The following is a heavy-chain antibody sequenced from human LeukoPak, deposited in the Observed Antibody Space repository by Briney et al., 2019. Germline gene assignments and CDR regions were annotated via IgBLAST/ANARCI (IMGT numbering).Heavy chain of an antibody. Sequence: GGSLRLSCAASGFTFSSYDMHWVRQATGKGLEWVSAIGTAGDTYYPGSVKGRFTISRENAKNSLYLQMNSLRAGDTAVYYCASHVRAAAGQFDAFDIWGQGTMVTVSS. D-gene: IGHD6-13*01. V-gene: IGHV3-13*01. CDR1: GFTFSSYD. J-gene: IGHJ3*02. CDR3: ASHVRAAAGQFDAFDI. CDR2: IGTAGDT.